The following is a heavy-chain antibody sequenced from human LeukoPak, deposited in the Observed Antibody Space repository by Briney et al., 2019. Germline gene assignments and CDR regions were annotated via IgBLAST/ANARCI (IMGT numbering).Heavy chain of an antibody. CDR3: ARGWFGELPFHY. CDR1: RASISSGVHY. V-gene: IGHV4-30-4*01. J-gene: IGHJ4*02. D-gene: IGHD3-10*01. Sequence: PSEALSVTRMVSRASISSGVHYARWIRQPPGRGLEWIGYIFYNGSPHSKTSLKSRFAVSVDTSKNQLSLRLKPVTAADTAVYYCARGWFGELPFHYGGQGTLVTVSS. CDR2: IFYNGSP.